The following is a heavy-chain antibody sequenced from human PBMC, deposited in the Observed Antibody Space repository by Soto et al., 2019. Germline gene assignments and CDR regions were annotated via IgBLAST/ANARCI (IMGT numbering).Heavy chain of an antibody. V-gene: IGHV1-18*01. J-gene: IGHJ4*02. CDR3: ARTVVRVNGDYVMDY. D-gene: IGHD4-17*01. CDR1: GGTFSSYA. CDR2: ISAYNGNT. Sequence: RASVKVSCKASGGTFSSYAISWVRQAPGQGLEWMGWISAYNGNTNYAQKLQGRVTMTTDTSTSTAYMELRSLRSDDTAVYYCARTVVRVNGDYVMDYWGQGTLVTVSS.